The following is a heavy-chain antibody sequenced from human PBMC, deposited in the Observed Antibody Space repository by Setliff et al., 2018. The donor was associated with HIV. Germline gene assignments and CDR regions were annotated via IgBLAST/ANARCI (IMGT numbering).Heavy chain of an antibody. CDR1: GFTFRNYK. D-gene: IGHD3-3*01. J-gene: IGHJ6*02. CDR2: ISIGSGGAI. CDR3: ARDNLYYNLYDGSPVYGMDV. V-gene: IGHV3-21*01. Sequence: GGSLRLSCAASGFTFRNYKFNWVRQAPGRGLEWVSSISIGSGGAIDYADSVQGRFTISRDNSKNSLYLQMNGLRVEDTGVYYCARDNLYYNLYDGSPVYGMDVWGQGATVTVSS.